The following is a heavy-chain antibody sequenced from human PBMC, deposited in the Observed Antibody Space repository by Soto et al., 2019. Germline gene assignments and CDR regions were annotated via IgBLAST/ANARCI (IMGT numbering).Heavy chain of an antibody. CDR2: TYYRSKWYN. CDR1: GDSVSSNSAA. Sequence: QVQLQQSGPGLVKPSQTLSLTCAISGDSVSSNSAAWNWIRQSPSRGLEWLGGTYYRSKWYNGYAVCVKSRITINPDTSKNQFSLQLNSVTPEDTALYYCARDPGYCSGGSCYSVYYYYGMDVWGQGTTVTVSS. V-gene: IGHV6-1*01. J-gene: IGHJ6*02. D-gene: IGHD2-15*01. CDR3: ARDPGYCSGGSCYSVYYYYGMDV.